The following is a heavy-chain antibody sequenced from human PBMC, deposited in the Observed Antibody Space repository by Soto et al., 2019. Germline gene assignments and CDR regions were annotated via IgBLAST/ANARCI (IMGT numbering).Heavy chain of an antibody. V-gene: IGHV3-30-3*01. J-gene: IGHJ6*02. CDR1: GFTFSSYA. Sequence: GGSLRLSCAASGFTFSSYAMHWVRQAPGKGLEWVAVISYDGGNKYYADSVKGRFTISRDNSKNTLYLQMNSLRAEDTAVYYCARDIEVGDSYYYYGMDVWGQGTTVTVSS. CDR3: ARDIEVGDSYYYYGMDV. D-gene: IGHD4-17*01. CDR2: ISYDGGNK.